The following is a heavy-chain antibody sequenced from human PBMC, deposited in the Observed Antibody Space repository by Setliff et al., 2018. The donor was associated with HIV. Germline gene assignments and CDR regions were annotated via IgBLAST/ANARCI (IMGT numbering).Heavy chain of an antibody. CDR1: GGSISSSSYY. V-gene: IGHV4-39*01. J-gene: IGHJ6*03. Sequence: LTCTVSGGSISSSSYYWGWIRQPPGKGLEWSGSIYYSGSTYSNPSLKSRVTISADTSKNQISLKLNSVTAADTAVYYCARGIGPLPNWENFYYSMDVWGKGTTVTVSS. CDR2: IYYSGST. CDR3: ARGIGPLPNWENFYYSMDV. D-gene: IGHD1-26*01.